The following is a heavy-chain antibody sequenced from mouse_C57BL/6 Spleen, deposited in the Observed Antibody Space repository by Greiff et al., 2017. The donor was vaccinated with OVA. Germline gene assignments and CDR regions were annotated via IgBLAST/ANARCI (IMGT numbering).Heavy chain of an antibody. D-gene: IGHD1-1*01. V-gene: IGHV1-61*01. CDR3: ARDYYGSSLFAY. J-gene: IGHJ3*01. CDR2: IYPSDSET. Sequence: VQLQQPGAELVRPGSSVKLSCKASGYTFTSYWMDWVKQRPGQGLEWIGNIYPSDSETHYTQQFKDKATLTVDKSSSTAYMQLSSLTSEDSAVYYCARDYYGSSLFAYWGQGTLVTVSA. CDR1: GYTFTSYW.